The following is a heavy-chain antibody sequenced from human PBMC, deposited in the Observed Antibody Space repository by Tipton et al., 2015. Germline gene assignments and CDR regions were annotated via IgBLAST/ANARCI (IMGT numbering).Heavy chain of an antibody. CDR3: ARGQSSSGPGRLDP. CDR2: IIPFFGTA. V-gene: IGHV1-69*06. CDR1: GGSFSSYA. D-gene: IGHD6-13*01. J-gene: IGHJ5*02. Sequence: QLVQSGAEVKKPGSSVKVSCKASGGSFSSYAINWVRQAPGQGLEWMGGIIPFFGTANYAQKFQGRVTITADKSTTTAYMELSSLRSEDTALYFCARGQSSSGPGRLDPWGQVTLVTVSS.